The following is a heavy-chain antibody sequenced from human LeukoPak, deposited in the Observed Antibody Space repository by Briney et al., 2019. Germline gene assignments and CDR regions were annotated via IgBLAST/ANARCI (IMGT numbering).Heavy chain of an antibody. Sequence: GGSLRLSCAASGFTFSSYAMSWVRQAPGKGLEWVSAISGSGGSTYYADSVKGRFTISRDNSKNTLYLQMNSLRAEDTAVYYCARYSSSFGAFDIWGQGTMVTVSS. V-gene: IGHV3-23*01. CDR3: ARYSSSFGAFDI. J-gene: IGHJ3*02. CDR1: GFTFSSYA. D-gene: IGHD6-6*01. CDR2: ISGSGGST.